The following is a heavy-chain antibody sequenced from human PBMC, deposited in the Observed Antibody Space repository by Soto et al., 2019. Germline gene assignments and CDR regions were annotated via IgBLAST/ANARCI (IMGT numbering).Heavy chain of an antibody. J-gene: IGHJ5*02. CDR2: IYYSGST. CDR3: AREFDTSGWPSGMQHDRFDP. Sequence: SETLSLTCSVSGDSISSGGYYWSWIRQSPGKGLEWIGNIYYSGSTYYNPSLTSRLSMSVDTSKNQFSLQLGSVTAADTAVYYCAREFDTSGWPSGMQHDRFDPWGQGTLVTVSS. CDR1: GDSISSGGYY. V-gene: IGHV4-31*03. D-gene: IGHD3-22*01.